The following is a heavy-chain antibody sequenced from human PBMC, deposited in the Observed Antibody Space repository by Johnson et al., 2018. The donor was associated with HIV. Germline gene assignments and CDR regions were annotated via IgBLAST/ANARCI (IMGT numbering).Heavy chain of an antibody. CDR1: GFTFDDYA. D-gene: IGHD6-13*01. CDR3: ARDGAYSSSWYSAFDI. V-gene: IGHV3-30*04. CDR2: ISYDGSNK. Sequence: QVQLVESGGGLVQPGRSLRLSCAASGFTFDDYAMHWVRQAPGKGLEWVAVISYDGSNKYYADSVKGRFTISRDNSKNTLYLQMNSLRAEDTAVYYCARDGAYSSSWYSAFDIWGQGTMVTVSS. J-gene: IGHJ3*02.